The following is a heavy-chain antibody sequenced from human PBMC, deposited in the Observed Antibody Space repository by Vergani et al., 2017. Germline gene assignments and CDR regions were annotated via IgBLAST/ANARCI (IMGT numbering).Heavy chain of an antibody. V-gene: IGHV3-23*01. Sequence: EVQLLESGGGLVQPGGSLRLSCAASGFTFSSYAMSWVRQAPGKGLEWVSAISGSGGSTYYVDSVKGRFTISRDNSKNTLYLQMNSLRAEDTAVYYCAKDQSYCSSTSCDAFDIWGQGTMVTVSS. CDR1: GFTFSSYA. D-gene: IGHD2-2*01. J-gene: IGHJ3*02. CDR2: ISGSGGST. CDR3: AKDQSYCSSTSCDAFDI.